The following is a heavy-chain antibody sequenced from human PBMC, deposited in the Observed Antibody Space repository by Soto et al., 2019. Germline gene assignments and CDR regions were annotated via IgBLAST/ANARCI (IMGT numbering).Heavy chain of an antibody. V-gene: IGHV1-69*06. CDR1: GGTFSSSA. Sequence: QVQLVQSGAEMREPGSSVKVSCKASGGTFSSSAINWLRQAPGQGPEWMGGIIPTFGTANYIEKFRGRVTMTANTSTSTAYMKVSSLTSEDTAMYFCARSETAGHRGFDIWGQGTMVTVSS. CDR2: IIPTFGTA. D-gene: IGHD6-13*01. CDR3: ARSETAGHRGFDI. J-gene: IGHJ3*02.